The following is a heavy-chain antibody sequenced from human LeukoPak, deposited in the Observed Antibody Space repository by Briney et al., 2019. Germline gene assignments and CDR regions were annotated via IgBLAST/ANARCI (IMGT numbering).Heavy chain of an antibody. V-gene: IGHV3-30*02. D-gene: IGHD2-2*01. CDR1: GFTFSSYG. CDR3: AKGPGYCSSTNCYYLDY. CDR2: IRYDGSNK. Sequence: GGSLRLSCAASGFTFSSYGMHWVRQAPGKGLEWVAFIRYDGSNKYYADSVKGRFTISRDNSKNTLYLQMSSLRAEDAAVYYCAKGPGYCSSTNCYYLDYWGQGTLVTVSS. J-gene: IGHJ4*02.